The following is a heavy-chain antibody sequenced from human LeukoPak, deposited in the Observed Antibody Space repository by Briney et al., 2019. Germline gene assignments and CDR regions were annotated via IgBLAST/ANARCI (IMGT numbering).Heavy chain of an antibody. CDR1: GGSISSSSYY. CDR3: ARSARITMVRGVIITRAFDI. V-gene: IGHV4-39*07. D-gene: IGHD3-10*01. J-gene: IGHJ3*02. CDR2: INNSGST. Sequence: SETLSLTCTVSGGSISSSSYYWGWIRQPPGKGLEWIGEINNSGSTNYNPSLKSRVTISVDTSKNQFSLKLSSVTAADTAVYYCARSARITMVRGVIITRAFDIWGQGTMVTVSS.